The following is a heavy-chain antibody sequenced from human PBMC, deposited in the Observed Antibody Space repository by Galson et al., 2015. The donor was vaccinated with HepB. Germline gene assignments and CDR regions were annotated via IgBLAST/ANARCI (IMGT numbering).Heavy chain of an antibody. J-gene: IGHJ2*01. CDR3: AKRDIVVVPAAQYWYFDL. Sequence: SVKVSCKASGGTFSSYAISWVRQAPGQGLEWMGGIIPIFGTANYAQKFQGRVTITADESTSTAYMELSSLRSEDTAVYYCAKRDIVVVPAAQYWYFDLWGRGTLVTVSS. D-gene: IGHD2-2*01. CDR2: IIPIFGTA. V-gene: IGHV1-69*13. CDR1: GGTFSSYA.